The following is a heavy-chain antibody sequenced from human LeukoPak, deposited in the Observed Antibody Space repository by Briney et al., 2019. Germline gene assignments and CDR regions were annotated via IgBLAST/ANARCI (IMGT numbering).Heavy chain of an antibody. CDR2: ISGSGGST. V-gene: IGHV3-23*01. D-gene: IGHD5-12*01. CDR3: AIQGWLPTNNYYYYMDV. J-gene: IGHJ6*03. Sequence: PGGSLRLSCAASGFTFSSYAMSWVRQAPGKGLEWVSAISGSGGSTYYADSVKDRFTISRDNSKNTLYMQMNSLRAEDTAVYYCAIQGWLPTNNYYYYMDVWGKGTTVTVSS. CDR1: GFTFSSYA.